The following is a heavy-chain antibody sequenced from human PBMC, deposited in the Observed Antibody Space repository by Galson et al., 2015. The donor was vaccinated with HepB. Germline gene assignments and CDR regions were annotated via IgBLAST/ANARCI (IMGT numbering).Heavy chain of an antibody. CDR3: ARVGYCSSSSCPRVYMDV. D-gene: IGHD2-2*01. J-gene: IGHJ6*03. Sequence: SLRLSCAASGFTFSTYSTNWVRQAPGKGLEWVSFISSSSSNKFYADSVKGRFTISRDNDKNSLYLQMNSLRAEDTAVYYCARVGYCSSSSCPRVYMDVWGKGTTVTVSS. CDR2: ISSSSSNK. CDR1: GFTFSTYS. V-gene: IGHV3-48*01.